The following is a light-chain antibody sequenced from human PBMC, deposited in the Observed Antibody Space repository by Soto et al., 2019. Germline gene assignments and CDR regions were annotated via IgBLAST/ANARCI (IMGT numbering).Light chain of an antibody. J-gene: IGLJ1*01. V-gene: IGLV1-40*01. Sequence: QSVLTQPPSVSGAPGQRVTISCTGSSSNIGAGYDVHWYQQLPGTAPKLLIYGNSNRPSGVPDRFSGSKSGTSASLAITGLQAEGEADYYCSSYAGFIKYLFGTGTKVTVL. CDR2: GNS. CDR1: SSNIGAGYD. CDR3: SSYAGFIKYL.